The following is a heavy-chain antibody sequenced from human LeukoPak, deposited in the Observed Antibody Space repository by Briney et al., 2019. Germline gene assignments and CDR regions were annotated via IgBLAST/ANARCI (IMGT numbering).Heavy chain of an antibody. CDR3: ARGGTAYYYGSGSSYFDY. D-gene: IGHD3-10*01. Sequence: ASVKVSCKASGYTFTSYDINWVRQATGQGPEWMGWMNPNSGNTGYAQKFQGRVTMTRNTSISTAYMELSSLRSEDTAVYYCARGGTAYYYGSGSSYFDYWGQGTLVTVSS. J-gene: IGHJ4*02. CDR1: GYTFTSYD. CDR2: MNPNSGNT. V-gene: IGHV1-8*01.